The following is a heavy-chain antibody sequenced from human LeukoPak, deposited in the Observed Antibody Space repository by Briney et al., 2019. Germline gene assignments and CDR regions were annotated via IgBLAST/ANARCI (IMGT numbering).Heavy chain of an antibody. CDR2: INPNSGGT. CDR1: GYTFTGYY. CDR3: ARVVDTAIEDYYYYYMDV. Sequence: ASVKVSCKASGYTFTGYYMHWVRQAPGQGLEWMGWINPNSGGTNYAQKFQGRVTVTRDTSISTAYMELSRLRSDDTAVYYCARVVDTAIEDYYYYYMDVWGKGTTVTVSS. D-gene: IGHD5-18*01. V-gene: IGHV1-2*02. J-gene: IGHJ6*03.